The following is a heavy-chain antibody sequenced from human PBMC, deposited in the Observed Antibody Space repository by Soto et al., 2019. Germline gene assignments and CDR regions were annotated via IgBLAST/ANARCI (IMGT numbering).Heavy chain of an antibody. D-gene: IGHD3-10*01. CDR1: GFTFSSYG. CDR2: ISYDGSNK. Sequence: QVQLVESGGGVVQPGRSLRLSCAASGFTFSSYGMHWVRQAPGKGLGWVAVISYDGSNKYYADSVKGRFTISRDNSTNTLYLQMNSLRAEDTAVYYCAKGASFMVRGFDYWGQGTLVTVSS. CDR3: AKGASFMVRGFDY. J-gene: IGHJ4*02. V-gene: IGHV3-30*18.